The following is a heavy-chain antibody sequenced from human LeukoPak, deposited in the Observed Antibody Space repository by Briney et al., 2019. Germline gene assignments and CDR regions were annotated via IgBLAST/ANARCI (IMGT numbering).Heavy chain of an antibody. Sequence: GGSLRLSCAPSGFRLRSYGMHWVREATGKGVEWVSFIRYDESRTFYGHSVKGRFIISRDDSKNTVYLHMHSLRTEDTAVYYCARPLVTTVAGTYYFDYWGQGTLVPVSS. V-gene: IGHV3-30*02. CDR3: ARPLVTTVAGTYYFDY. CDR2: IRYDESRT. CDR1: GFRLRSYG. D-gene: IGHD6-19*01. J-gene: IGHJ4*02.